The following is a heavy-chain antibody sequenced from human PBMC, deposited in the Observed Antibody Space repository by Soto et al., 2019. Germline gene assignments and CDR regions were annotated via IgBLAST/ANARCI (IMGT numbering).Heavy chain of an antibody. CDR1: GFTFSSYW. CDR3: TRGEMYYYDSSDY. D-gene: IGHD3-22*01. Sequence: GGSLRLSCAASGFTFSSYWMHWVRQAPGKGLVWVSRINIDGSTTTYADSVRGRFSISRDNAKNTVNLQMKSLRVEDTAVYYCTRGEMYYYDSSDYWGQGTLVTVSS. J-gene: IGHJ4*02. V-gene: IGHV3-74*03. CDR2: INIDGSTT.